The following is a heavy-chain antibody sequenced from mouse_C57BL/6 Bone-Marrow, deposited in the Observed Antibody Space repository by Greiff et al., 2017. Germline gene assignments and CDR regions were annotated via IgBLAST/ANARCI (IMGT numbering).Heavy chain of an antibody. CDR3: ARRGVYYGNYGWYFDV. D-gene: IGHD2-1*01. CDR1: GYTFTSYW. CDR2: IDPSDSYT. V-gene: IGHV1-59*01. Sequence: QVQLKQPGAELVRPGTSVKLSCKASGYTFTSYWMHWVKQRPGQGLEWIGVIDPSDSYTNYNQKFKGKATLTVDTSSSTAYMQLSSLTSEDSAVYYCARRGVYYGNYGWYFDVWGTGTTVTVSS. J-gene: IGHJ1*03.